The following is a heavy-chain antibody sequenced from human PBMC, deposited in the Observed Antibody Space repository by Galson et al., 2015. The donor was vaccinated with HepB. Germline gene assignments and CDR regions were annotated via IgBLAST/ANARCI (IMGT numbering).Heavy chain of an antibody. CDR2: IIPIFGTA. D-gene: IGHD3-22*01. J-gene: IGHJ3*02. Sequence: SVKVSCKASGGTFSSYAISWVRQAPGQGLEWMGGIIPIFGTANYAQKFQGRVTITADESTSTAYMELSSLRSEDTAVYYCARENYYYDSSGQGEAAFDIWGQGTMVTVSS. CDR1: GGTFSSYA. V-gene: IGHV1-69*13. CDR3: ARENYYYDSSGQGEAAFDI.